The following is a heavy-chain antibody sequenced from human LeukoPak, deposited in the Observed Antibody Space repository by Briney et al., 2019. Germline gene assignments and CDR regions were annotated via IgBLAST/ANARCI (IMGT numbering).Heavy chain of an antibody. Sequence: SVKVSCKTSGGTFNNSAISWVRQAPGQGLEWLGGIMPLFGTAGYAQKFQGRVIITKDESTRTVHLELTSLTSDDTAVYYCARDVHGDYGSGWFDPWGQGTLVSVSS. CDR2: IMPLFGTA. CDR3: ARDVHGDYGSGWFDP. J-gene: IGHJ5*02. D-gene: IGHD4-17*01. V-gene: IGHV1-69*05. CDR1: GGTFNNSA.